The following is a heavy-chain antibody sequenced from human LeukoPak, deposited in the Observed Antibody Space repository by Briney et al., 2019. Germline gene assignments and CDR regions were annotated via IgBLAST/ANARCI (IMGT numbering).Heavy chain of an antibody. CDR3: ASSFDFWSGYLVY. V-gene: IGHV3-11*01. D-gene: IGHD3-3*01. CDR2: ISSSGSTI. CDR1: GFTFGDYY. Sequence: GGSLRLSCAASGFTFGDYYMSWIRQAPGKGLEWVSYISSSGSTIYYADSVKGRFTISRDNAKNSLYLQMNSLRAEDTAVYYCASSFDFWSGYLVYWGQGTLVTVSS. J-gene: IGHJ4*02.